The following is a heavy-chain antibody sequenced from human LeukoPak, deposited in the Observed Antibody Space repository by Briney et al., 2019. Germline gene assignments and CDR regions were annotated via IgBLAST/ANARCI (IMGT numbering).Heavy chain of an antibody. V-gene: IGHV3-64*01. J-gene: IGHJ3*02. Sequence: TGGSLRLSCAASGFTFSSYAMHWVRQAPGKGLEYVSAISSNGGSTYYANSVKGRFTISRDNSKNTLYLQMGSLRAEDMAVYYCAREIWDRSGAFDIWGQGTMVTVSS. CDR1: GFTFSSYA. D-gene: IGHD1-14*01. CDR2: ISSNGGST. CDR3: AREIWDRSGAFDI.